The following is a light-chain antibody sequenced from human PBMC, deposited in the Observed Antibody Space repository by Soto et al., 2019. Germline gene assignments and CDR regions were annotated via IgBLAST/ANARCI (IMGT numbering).Light chain of an antibody. Sequence: EIVLTQSPATQSLSPGERATLSSRDSQSLDNYLAWYQHKPGQAPRLLIYDASTRATDIPARFSGSGSGTDFTLTISSLEPEDFAVYYCQKRGHWPSFGGGTKVEIK. V-gene: IGKV3-11*01. J-gene: IGKJ4*01. CDR1: QSLDNY. CDR2: DAS. CDR3: QKRGHWPS.